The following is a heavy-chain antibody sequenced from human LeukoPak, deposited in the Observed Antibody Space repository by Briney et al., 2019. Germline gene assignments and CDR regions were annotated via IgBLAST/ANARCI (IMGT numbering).Heavy chain of an antibody. CDR3: ARPKMATAAFDL. V-gene: IGHV4-34*01. D-gene: IGHD5-24*01. J-gene: IGHJ3*01. Sequence: SETLSLTCAVYGGSFSGYYWSWIRQPPGKGLEWIGEINHSGSTNYNPSLKSRVTISVDTSKNQFSLKLSSVTAADTAVYYCARPKMATAAFDLWGQGTMVTVSS. CDR1: GGSFSGYY. CDR2: INHSGST.